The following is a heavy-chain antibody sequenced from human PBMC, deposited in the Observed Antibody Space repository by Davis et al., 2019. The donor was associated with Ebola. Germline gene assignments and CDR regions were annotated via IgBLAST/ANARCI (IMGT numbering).Heavy chain of an antibody. J-gene: IGHJ6*02. D-gene: IGHD6-25*01. V-gene: IGHV1-2*04. Sequence: ASVKVSCKASGYTFTGYYMHWVRQAPGQGLEWMGWINPNSGGTNYAQKFQGWVTMTRDTSISTAYMELSRLRSDDTAVYYCARAAGETYYYYYGMDVWGQGTTVTVSS. CDR3: ARAAGETYYYYYGMDV. CDR2: INPNSGGT. CDR1: GYTFTGYY.